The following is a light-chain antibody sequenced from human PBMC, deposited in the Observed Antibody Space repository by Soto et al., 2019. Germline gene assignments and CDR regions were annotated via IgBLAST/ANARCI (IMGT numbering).Light chain of an antibody. J-gene: IGKJ2*01. V-gene: IGKV2-30*01. CDR2: NAF. CDR1: QSLVYSDGNAY. CDR3: MQGTHWPPVT. Sequence: DVVMTQSPLSLPVTLGQPASISCRSSQSLVYSDGNAYLSWFQQRPGQSPRRLIYNAFNRDSGVPDRFSGSGSGTEFTLKISRVEAEDVGIYYCMQGTHWPPVTFGQGTKREIK.